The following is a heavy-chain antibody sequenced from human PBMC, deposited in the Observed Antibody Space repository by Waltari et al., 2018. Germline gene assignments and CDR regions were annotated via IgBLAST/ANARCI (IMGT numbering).Heavy chain of an antibody. CDR1: GYTFTSYA. D-gene: IGHD3-3*01. CDR2: INTNTGNP. J-gene: IGHJ3*02. Sequence: QVQLVQSGSELKKPGASVKVSCKASGYTFTSYAMTWVRQAPGQGLEWMGWINTNTGNPTYAQGFTGRFVFSLDTSVSTAYLQISSLKAEDTAVYYCARSITIFGVVPPIAFDIWGQGTMVTVSS. CDR3: ARSITIFGVVPPIAFDI. V-gene: IGHV7-4-1*02.